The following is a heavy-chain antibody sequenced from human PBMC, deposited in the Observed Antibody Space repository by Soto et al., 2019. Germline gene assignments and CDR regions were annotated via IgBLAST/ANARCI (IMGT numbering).Heavy chain of an antibody. CDR1: GFTFSSYG. CDR2: ISYDGSNK. Sequence: GGSLRLSCAASGFTFSSYGMHWVRQAPGKGLEWVAVISYDGSNKYYADSVKGRFTISRDNSKNTLYLQMNSLRAEDTAVYYCAKDLGRDKDNWFDPWGQGTLVTVSS. J-gene: IGHJ5*02. CDR3: AKDLGRDKDNWFDP. V-gene: IGHV3-30*18.